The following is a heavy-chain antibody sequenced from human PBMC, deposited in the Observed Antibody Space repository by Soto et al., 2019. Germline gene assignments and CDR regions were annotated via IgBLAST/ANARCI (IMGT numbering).Heavy chain of an antibody. CDR1: GGSISSGDYY. Sequence: QVQLQESGPGLVEPSQTLSLTCTVSGGSISSGDYYWSWTRQHPGKGLEWIGYIYYSGSTYYNPSLKSRVTISVDTSKNQFSLKLSSVTAADTAVYYCARVYGDDDYFDGMDVWGQGTTVTVSS. CDR2: IYYSGST. V-gene: IGHV4-31*03. CDR3: ARVYGDDDYFDGMDV. D-gene: IGHD4-17*01. J-gene: IGHJ6*02.